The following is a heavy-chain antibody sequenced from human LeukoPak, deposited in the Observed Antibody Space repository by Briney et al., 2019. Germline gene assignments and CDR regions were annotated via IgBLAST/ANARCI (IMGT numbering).Heavy chain of an antibody. CDR3: AKVPNYGDSYYFDY. Sequence: GGSLRLSCAASGFTFSSYAMSWVRQAPGKGLEWVSAISGSGGSTYYADSVRGRFTISRDNSKNTLYLQMNSLRAEDTAVYYCAKVPNYGDSYYFDYWGQGTLVTVSS. CDR2: ISGSGGST. D-gene: IGHD4-17*01. J-gene: IGHJ4*02. V-gene: IGHV3-23*01. CDR1: GFTFSSYA.